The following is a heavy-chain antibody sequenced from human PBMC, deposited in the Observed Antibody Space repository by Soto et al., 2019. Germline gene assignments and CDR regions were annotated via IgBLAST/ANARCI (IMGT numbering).Heavy chain of an antibody. CDR1: GGSISSSSYY. CDR3: ARLPRILTVGEGVY. V-gene: IGHV4-39*01. D-gene: IGHD3-9*01. Sequence: QLQLQESGPGLVKPSETLSLTCTVSGGSISSSSYYWGWIRQPPGKGLEWIGSIYYSGSTYYNPSLKRRVTISVDTSKNQFSLKLSSVTAADTAVYYCARLPRILTVGEGVYWGQGTLVTVSS. CDR2: IYYSGST. J-gene: IGHJ4*02.